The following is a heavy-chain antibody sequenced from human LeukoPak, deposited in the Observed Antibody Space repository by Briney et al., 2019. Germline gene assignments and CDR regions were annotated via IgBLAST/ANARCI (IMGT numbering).Heavy chain of an antibody. Sequence: GGSLRLSCAASGFTFSSYSMNWVRQAPGKGLEWVSYIGSSSSTIYYADSVKGRFTVSRDNAKNSLYLQMNSLRDEDTAVYYCARDGDYYDSSGYPWYFDYWGQGTLVTVSS. D-gene: IGHD3-22*01. CDR2: IGSSSSTI. CDR3: ARDGDYYDSSGYPWYFDY. V-gene: IGHV3-48*02. CDR1: GFTFSSYS. J-gene: IGHJ4*02.